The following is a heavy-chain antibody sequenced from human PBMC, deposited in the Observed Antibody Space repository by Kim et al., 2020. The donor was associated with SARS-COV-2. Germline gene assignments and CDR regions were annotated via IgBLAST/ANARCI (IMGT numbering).Heavy chain of an antibody. V-gene: IGHV3-23*03. CDR2: IYSGGSST. Sequence: GGSLRLSCAASGFTFSSYAMSWVRQAPGKGLEWVSVIYSGGSSTYSADSVKGLFTISRDNSKNTLYLQMNSLRAEDTAVYYCAKDLADSSGSYWGYYYGMDVWGQGTTVTVSS. CDR1: GFTFSSYA. CDR3: AKDLADSSGSYWGYYYGMDV. J-gene: IGHJ6*02. D-gene: IGHD1-26*01.